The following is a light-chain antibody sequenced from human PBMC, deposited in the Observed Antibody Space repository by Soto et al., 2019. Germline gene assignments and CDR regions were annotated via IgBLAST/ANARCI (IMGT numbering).Light chain of an antibody. J-gene: IGLJ2*01. CDR3: VLYVGSGIWV. CDR2: STN. CDR1: SGSVSTSYY. V-gene: IGLV8-61*01. Sequence: QTVVTQEPSFSVSPGGTVTLTCGLSSGSVSTSYYPSWYQQTPGQAPRTLIYSTNTRSSGVPDRFSGSILGNKAALTITGAQADDESDCYCVLYVGSGIWVFGGVTKLTVL.